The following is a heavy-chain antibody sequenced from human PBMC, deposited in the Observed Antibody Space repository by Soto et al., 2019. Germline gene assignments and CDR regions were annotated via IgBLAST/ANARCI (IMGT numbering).Heavy chain of an antibody. J-gene: IGHJ4*02. V-gene: IGHV4-38-2*01. CDR2: IHNSGSS. CDR3: ARASGYVPGGY. D-gene: IGHD5-12*01. CDR1: GYTISSDYY. Sequence: PSETLTLTCAVSGYTISSDYYYCVLRQPPGKGLEWIGIIHNSGSSYYNPSLRSRITISVDTSKNQISLKMHSVSPADTAVYYCARASGYVPGGYWGQGTLVTVSS.